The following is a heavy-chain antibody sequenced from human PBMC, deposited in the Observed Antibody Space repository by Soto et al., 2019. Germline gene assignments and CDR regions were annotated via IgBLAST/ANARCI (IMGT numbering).Heavy chain of an antibody. CDR2: ISCCGGST. CDR3: AKADGEQWLLPHLDK. Sequence: EVQLLESGGGVVQPGGSLRLSCVASGFNFKKFAMSWVRQAPGEGLEWVAGISCCGGSTSYADSVKGRFSIARDDSTNKLSLQMNNMRVEDTAQYYCAKADGEQWLLPHLDKWGQGTLVTVS. J-gene: IGHJ4*02. D-gene: IGHD6-19*01. CDR1: GFNFKKFA. V-gene: IGHV3-23*01.